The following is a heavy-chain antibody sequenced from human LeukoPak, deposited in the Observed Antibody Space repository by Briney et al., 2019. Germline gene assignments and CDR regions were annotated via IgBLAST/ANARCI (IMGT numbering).Heavy chain of an antibody. CDR3: AKSNGYGLVDI. CDR1: GASISNYY. D-gene: IGHD3-10*01. J-gene: IGHJ3*02. Sequence: PSETLSLTCTVSGASISNYYWTWIRQPPGRGLEWIGYIYYSGSTNYNPSLKSRVTISLDTSRNQFSLKLNSVTAADTAVYYCAKSNGYGLVDIWGQGTMVTVSS. CDR2: IYYSGST. V-gene: IGHV4-59*12.